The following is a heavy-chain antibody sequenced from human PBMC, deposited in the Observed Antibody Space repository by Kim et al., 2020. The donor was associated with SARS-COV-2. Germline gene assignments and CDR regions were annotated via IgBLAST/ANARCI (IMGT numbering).Heavy chain of an antibody. Sequence: SVKVSCKASGGTFSSYAISWVRQAPGQGLEWMGGIIPIFGTANYAQKFQGRVTITADESTSTAYMELSSLRSEDTAVYYCARAPPGIIGGATSHWLDPWGQGTLVTVSS. J-gene: IGHJ5*02. CDR1: GGTFSSYA. CDR2: IIPIFGTA. D-gene: IGHD1-26*01. CDR3: ARAPPGIIGGATSHWLDP. V-gene: IGHV1-69*13.